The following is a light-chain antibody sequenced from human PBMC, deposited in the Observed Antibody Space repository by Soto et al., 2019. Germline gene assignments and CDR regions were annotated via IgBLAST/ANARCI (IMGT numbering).Light chain of an antibody. Sequence: DIQMTQSPSTLSASVGDRVSITCRASPSISRQLAWYQQKPGKAPNLLIYEAANLETGVPSRFTGGGSATAITLTISSLKPADLATYYGLQYQSYWTFGQGTKVEVK. CDR3: LQYQSYWT. J-gene: IGKJ1*01. CDR1: PSISRQ. CDR2: EAA. V-gene: IGKV1-5*03.